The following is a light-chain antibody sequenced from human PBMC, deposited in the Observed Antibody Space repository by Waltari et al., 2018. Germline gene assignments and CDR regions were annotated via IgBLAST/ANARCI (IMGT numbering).Light chain of an antibody. Sequence: QSALTQPASVSGSPGQSITISCTGTSGDVGGYNYVSWYQQHADKAPKVIIYEVSNRPSGVSTRLSASKSGETPSLTISGLQAEDEATYYCSSYTSATTLSVVFGGGTKVTVL. CDR1: SGDVGGYNY. CDR3: SSYTSATTLSVV. V-gene: IGLV2-14*01. CDR2: EVS. J-gene: IGLJ2*01.